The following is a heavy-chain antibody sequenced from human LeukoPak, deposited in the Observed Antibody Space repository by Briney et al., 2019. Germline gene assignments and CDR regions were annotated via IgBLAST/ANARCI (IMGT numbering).Heavy chain of an antibody. D-gene: IGHD4-11*01. CDR2: INHSGST. V-gene: IGHV4-34*01. J-gene: IGHJ6*03. CDR1: GGSFSGYY. CDR3: ARGKRSNYAGYYYYYYMDV. Sequence: SETLSLTCAVYGGSFSGYYWSWIRQPPGKGLEWIGEINHSGSTNYNPSLKSRVTISVDTSKNQFSLKLSSVTAADTAVYYCARGKRSNYAGYYYYYYMDVWGKGTTVTVSS.